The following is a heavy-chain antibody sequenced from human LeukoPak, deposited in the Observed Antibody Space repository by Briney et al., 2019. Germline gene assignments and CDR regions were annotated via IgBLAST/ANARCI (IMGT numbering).Heavy chain of an antibody. CDR3: ARDLGAINLYYFDY. D-gene: IGHD1-26*01. CDR1: GGSFSGYY. Sequence: SETLSLTCAVYGGSFSGYYWGWIRQPPGKGLEWVGSIYHSGTTYYNPSLKSRVTTSVDTSKNQFSLKLSSVTAADTAVYYCARDLGAINLYYFDYWGQGTLVTVSS. J-gene: IGHJ4*02. CDR2: IYHSGTT. V-gene: IGHV4-38-2*02.